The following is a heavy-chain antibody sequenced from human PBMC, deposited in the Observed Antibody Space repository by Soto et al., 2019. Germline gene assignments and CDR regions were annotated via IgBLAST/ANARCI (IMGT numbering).Heavy chain of an antibody. Sequence: EVQLVESGGGLVKPGGSLRLSCAASGFTFSSYSMNWVRQAPGKGLEWVSSISSSSSYIYYADSVKGRFTISRDNAKNSRYLQMNSLRAEYTAVYYCARDYYEVPSNFDCWGQGPLVTVSS. J-gene: IGHJ4*02. CDR1: GFTFSSYS. V-gene: IGHV3-21*01. D-gene: IGHD3-22*01. CDR3: ARDYYEVPSNFDC. CDR2: ISSSSSYI.